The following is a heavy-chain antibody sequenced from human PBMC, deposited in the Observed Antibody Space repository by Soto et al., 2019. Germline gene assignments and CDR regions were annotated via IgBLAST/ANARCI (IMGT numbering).Heavy chain of an antibody. J-gene: IGHJ4*02. CDR3: ASGPYRGINYNFDY. V-gene: IGHV3-53*01. D-gene: IGHD1-26*01. CDR1: GFTVSSNY. CDR2: IYSGGRT. Sequence: EVQLVESGGGLIQPGGSLRLSCAASGFTVSSNYMSWLRQAPGKGLVWVSVIYSGGRTYYADSVKGRFTISRDNSKNTLYLQMNSRRAEDTAVYYCASGPYRGINYNFDYWGQGALVTVSS.